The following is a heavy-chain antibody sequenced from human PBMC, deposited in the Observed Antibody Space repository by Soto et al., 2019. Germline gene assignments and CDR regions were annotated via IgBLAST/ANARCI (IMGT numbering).Heavy chain of an antibody. D-gene: IGHD6-13*01. CDR2: ISAYNGNT. V-gene: IGHV1-18*01. Sequence: ASVKVSCKASGYTFTSYGISWVRQAPGQGLEWMGWISAYNGNTNYAQKLQGRVTMTTDTSTSTAYMELRSLRSDDTAVYYCARGSNAQQLVRWLRWTGALDYWGQGTLVTVSS. CDR1: GYTFTSYG. J-gene: IGHJ4*02. CDR3: ARGSNAQQLVRWLRWTGALDY.